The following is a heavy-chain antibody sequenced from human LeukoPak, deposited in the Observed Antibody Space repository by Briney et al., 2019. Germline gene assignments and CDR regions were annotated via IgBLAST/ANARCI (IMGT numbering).Heavy chain of an antibody. CDR2: ISANSGDT. V-gene: IGHV1-18*01. Sequence: ASVKVSCKTAGYTFSSHGISWVRQAPGQGLEWMGWISANSGDTKFAQKFQGRVTMTTETSTNTAYMGLRSLRFDDTAIYYCARDKRYAFDNWGQGTLVSVSS. D-gene: IGHD3-9*01. J-gene: IGHJ4*02. CDR1: GYTFSSHG. CDR3: ARDKRYAFDN.